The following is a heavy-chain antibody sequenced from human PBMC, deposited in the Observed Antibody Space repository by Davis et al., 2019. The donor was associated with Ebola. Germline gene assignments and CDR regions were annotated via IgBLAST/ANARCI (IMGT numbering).Heavy chain of an antibody. J-gene: IGHJ4*02. Sequence: GGSLRLSCVASGFSFSDYYMNWIRQAPGKGPEWISYISSTGNSIYYADSVKGRFTVSRDNGKNSLYLQMSSLRADDTAVYYCARAQFPTTSDHWGQGTLVTVSS. CDR1: GFSFSDYY. D-gene: IGHD1-1*01. CDR3: ARAQFPTTSDH. V-gene: IGHV3-11*01. CDR2: ISSTGNSI.